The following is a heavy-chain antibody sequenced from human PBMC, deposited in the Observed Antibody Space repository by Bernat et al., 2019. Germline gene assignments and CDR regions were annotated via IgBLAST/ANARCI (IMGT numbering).Heavy chain of an antibody. J-gene: IGHJ4*02. D-gene: IGHD6-13*01. V-gene: IGHV3-30*01. CDR3: ARVEQQLGAGGNFDY. CDR1: GFTFSSYA. CDR2: ISYDGSNK. Sequence: QVQLVESGGGVVQPGRSLRLSCAASGFTFSSYAMHWVRQAPGKGLEWVAVISYDGSNKYYADSVKGRFTISRDNSKNTLYLQMNSLRAEETAVYYSARVEQQLGAGGNFDYGDQGTLVTVSS.